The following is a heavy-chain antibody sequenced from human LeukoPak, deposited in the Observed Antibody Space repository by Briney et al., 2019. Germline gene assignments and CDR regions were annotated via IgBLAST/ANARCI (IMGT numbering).Heavy chain of an antibody. V-gene: IGHV1-24*01. CDR3: ATNSGHSSGYYYY. Sequence: GASVKVSCKVSGYTLTQLSMHWVRQAPGKGLEWMGGFYPEDGETIYAQKFQGRVTMTEDTSTDTAYMDLTSLRSEDTAVYYCATNSGHSSGYYYYWGQGTLVTVSS. CDR1: GYTLTQLS. CDR2: FYPEDGET. D-gene: IGHD3-22*01. J-gene: IGHJ4*02.